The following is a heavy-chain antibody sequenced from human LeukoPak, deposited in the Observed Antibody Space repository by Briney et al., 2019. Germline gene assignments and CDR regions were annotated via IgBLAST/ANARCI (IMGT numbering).Heavy chain of an antibody. CDR1: GGSIRGYY. CDR2: IYYSGST. D-gene: IGHD1-26*01. J-gene: IGHJ4*02. V-gene: IGHV4-59*01. CDR3: ARAGGRYAANDY. Sequence: SETLSLTCTVSGGSIRGYYWSWIRQPPGKGLEWIGYIYYSGSTTYNPSLKSRVTISVETSKNQLSLKVSSVTAADTAVYYCARAGGRYAANDYWGQGTLVTVSS.